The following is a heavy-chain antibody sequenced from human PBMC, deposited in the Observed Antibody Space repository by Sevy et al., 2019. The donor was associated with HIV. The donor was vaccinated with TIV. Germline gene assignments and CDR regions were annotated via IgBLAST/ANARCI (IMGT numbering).Heavy chain of an antibody. CDR2: IKGDGGDK. J-gene: IGHJ4*02. V-gene: IGHV3-7*01. CDR1: GFPFSANW. Sequence: GGSLRLSCAASGFPFSANWMNWVRQVPGKGLGWVANIKGDGGDKHYVDSVEGRFTISRDNAKNLLYLQMNSLRVEDTAVYYCAHETFGRFESWGQGTLVTVSS. CDR3: AHETFGRFES. D-gene: IGHD3-16*01.